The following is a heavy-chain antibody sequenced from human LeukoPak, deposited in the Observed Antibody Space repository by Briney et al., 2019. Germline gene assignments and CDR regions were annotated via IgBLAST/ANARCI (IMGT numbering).Heavy chain of an antibody. D-gene: IGHD2-8*01. V-gene: IGHV3-23*01. CDR3: AVLSVTNVDY. J-gene: IGHJ4*02. Sequence: PGGSLRLSCAASGFTFSTYGMSWVRQAPGKGLEWVSSISGSVGTTYYADSVKGRFTISRDNSKNSLYLQMNSLSAEDTAVYYCAVLSVTNVDYWGQGTLVTVSS. CDR2: ISGSVGTT. CDR1: GFTFSTYG.